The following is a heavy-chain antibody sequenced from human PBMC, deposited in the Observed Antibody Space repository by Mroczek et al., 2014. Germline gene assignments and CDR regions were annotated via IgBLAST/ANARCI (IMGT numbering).Heavy chain of an antibody. D-gene: IGHD3-22*01. CDR2: IIPILGIA. CDR3: ARAPRQGYYDSYADY. V-gene: IGHV1-69*09. CDR1: GGTFSSYT. J-gene: IGHJ4*02. Sequence: QVQLVESGAEVKKPGSSVKVSCKASGGTFSSYTISWVRQAPGQGLEWMGRIIPILGIANYAQKFQGRVTITADKSTSTAYMELSSLRSEDTAVYYCARAPRQGYYDSYADYWGQGTLVTVSS.